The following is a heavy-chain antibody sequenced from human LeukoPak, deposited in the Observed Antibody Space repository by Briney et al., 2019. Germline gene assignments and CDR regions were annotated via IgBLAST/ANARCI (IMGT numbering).Heavy chain of an antibody. V-gene: IGHV3-30*18. Sequence: GGSLRLSCAASGFTFSSYGMHWVRQAPGKGLEWVAVISYDGSNKYYADSVKGRFTISRDNSKNTLYLQMNSLRAEDTAVYYCAKGMVRGNYYYYMDVWSKGTTVTVSS. J-gene: IGHJ6*03. CDR3: AKGMVRGNYYYYMDV. CDR1: GFTFSSYG. CDR2: ISYDGSNK. D-gene: IGHD3-10*01.